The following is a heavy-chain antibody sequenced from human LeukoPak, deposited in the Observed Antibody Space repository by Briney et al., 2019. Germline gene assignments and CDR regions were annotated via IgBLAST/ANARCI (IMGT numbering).Heavy chain of an antibody. CDR1: GFTFNAYA. CDR3: ARVGYYASGPFSYFDY. J-gene: IGHJ4*02. Sequence: PGRSLRLSCAASGFTFNAYAMHWVRQAPGKGLEWVAVVSNDGRDKHYADSVKGRFTISRDNSKNTLYLQMNSLSVEDTAVYYCARVGYYASGPFSYFDYWGQGTLVTVSS. D-gene: IGHD3-10*01. CDR2: VSNDGRDK. V-gene: IGHV3-30*01.